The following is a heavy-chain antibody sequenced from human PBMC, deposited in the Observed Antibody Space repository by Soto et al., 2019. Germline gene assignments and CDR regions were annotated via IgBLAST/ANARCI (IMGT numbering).Heavy chain of an antibody. V-gene: IGHV1-8*01. CDR2: MNPNTGNS. CDR1: GYTFTSYD. J-gene: IGHJ4*02. D-gene: IGHD1-1*01. CDR3: ARRAETNGWNGFGADKYYFDF. Sequence: SVKVSCKASGYTFTSYDIYWVRQATGQGLEWMGWMNPNTGNSGYAQKFQGRVTMTSDTSISTAHMELSSLRSEDTAVYYCARRAETNGWNGFGADKYYFDFWGQGTLVTVSS.